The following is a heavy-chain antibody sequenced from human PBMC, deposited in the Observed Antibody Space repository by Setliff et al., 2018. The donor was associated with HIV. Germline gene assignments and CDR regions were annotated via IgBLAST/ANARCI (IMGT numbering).Heavy chain of an antibody. CDR1: GYTFTDYY. Sequence: ASVKVSCKVSGYTFTDYYMHWVQQAPGKGLEWMGLVDPEDGETIYAEKFQGRVTITADTSTDTAYMELSSLRSEDTAVYYCATDYSPYYDDSSGYPNDAFDIWGQGTMVTVSS. J-gene: IGHJ3*02. V-gene: IGHV1-69-2*01. CDR2: VDPEDGET. D-gene: IGHD3-22*01. CDR3: ATDYSPYYDDSSGYPNDAFDI.